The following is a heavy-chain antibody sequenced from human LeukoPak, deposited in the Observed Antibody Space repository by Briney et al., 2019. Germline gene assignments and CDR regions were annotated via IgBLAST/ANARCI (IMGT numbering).Heavy chain of an antibody. Sequence: SETLSLTCTVSGGSFSSYYWSWIRQPPGKGLEWIGYIYYSGSTDYNPSLKSRVTISVDTSKNQFSLNLSSVTAADTAMYYCARAVITFGGVVAKGFDCWGQGTLVTVSS. J-gene: IGHJ4*02. CDR3: ARAVITFGGVVAKGFDC. CDR2: IYYSGST. V-gene: IGHV4-59*01. CDR1: GGSFSSYY. D-gene: IGHD3-16*02.